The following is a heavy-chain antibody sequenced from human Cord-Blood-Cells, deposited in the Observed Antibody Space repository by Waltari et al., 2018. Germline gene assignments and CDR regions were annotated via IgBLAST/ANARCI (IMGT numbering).Heavy chain of an antibody. V-gene: IGHV4-34*01. Sequence: QVQLHQWGAGLLKPSETLPLTCAVYGGSFTGSYWSWIRQPPGTGLEWIGEINHSGSTNYNPSLKSRVTISVDTSKNQFSLKLSSVTAADTAVYYCARGYGGNSRPDGWTYDWFDPWGQGTLVTVSS. J-gene: IGHJ5*02. D-gene: IGHD4-17*01. CDR1: GGSFTGSY. CDR2: INHSGST. CDR3: ARGYGGNSRPDGWTYDWFDP.